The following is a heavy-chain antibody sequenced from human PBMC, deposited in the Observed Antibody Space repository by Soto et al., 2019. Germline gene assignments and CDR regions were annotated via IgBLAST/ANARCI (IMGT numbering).Heavy chain of an antibody. Sequence: LRLSCAASGFTFSDSYMSWIRQAPGKGLEWISYISSSSRYTNYADSVKGRFTISRDNAKNSLYLQVNSLRAEDTAVYYCAKVLKVDSSGYYYFFDYWGQGALVTVSS. J-gene: IGHJ4*02. V-gene: IGHV3-11*05. CDR1: GFTFSDSY. D-gene: IGHD3-22*01. CDR2: ISSSSRYT. CDR3: AKVLKVDSSGYYYFFDY.